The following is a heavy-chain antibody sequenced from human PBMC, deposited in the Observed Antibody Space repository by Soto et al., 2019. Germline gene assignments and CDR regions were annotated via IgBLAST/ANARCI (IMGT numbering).Heavy chain of an antibody. Sequence: QVQLVESGGGVVQPGRSLRLSCAASGFTFSSYGMHWVRQAPGKGLEWVAVISYDGSNKYYADSVKGRFTISRDNSKNTLYLQMNSLRAEDTAVYYCAKDRSGSYYITFDYWGQGTLVTVSS. J-gene: IGHJ4*02. CDR3: AKDRSGSYYITFDY. D-gene: IGHD1-26*01. CDR2: ISYDGSNK. CDR1: GFTFSSYG. V-gene: IGHV3-30*18.